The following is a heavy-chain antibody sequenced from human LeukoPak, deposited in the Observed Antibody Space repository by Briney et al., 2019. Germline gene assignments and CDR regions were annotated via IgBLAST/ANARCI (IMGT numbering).Heavy chain of an antibody. V-gene: IGHV1-18*01. J-gene: IGHJ4*02. Sequence: DSVKVSCKASGYTFTSYGISWVRQAPGQGIEWMGWISAYNGNTNYAQKLQGRVTMTTDTSTSTAYMELRSLRSDDTAVYYCARAHYYDSSGYPRDYWGQGTLVTVSS. CDR3: ARAHYYDSSGYPRDY. D-gene: IGHD3-22*01. CDR2: ISAYNGNT. CDR1: GYTFTSYG.